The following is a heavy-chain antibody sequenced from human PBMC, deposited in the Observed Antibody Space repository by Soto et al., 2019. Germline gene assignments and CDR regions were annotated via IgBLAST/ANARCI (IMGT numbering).Heavy chain of an antibody. Sequence: PSETLSLTCTVSGGSISSSSYYWGWIRQPPGKGLEWIGSIYYSGNTYYNPSLKSRVTISVDTSKNQFSLKLSSVTAADTAVYYCARGDYGDYDYWGQGTLVTVSS. CDR2: IYYSGNT. V-gene: IGHV4-39*01. CDR1: GGSISSSSYY. D-gene: IGHD4-17*01. J-gene: IGHJ4*02. CDR3: ARGDYGDYDY.